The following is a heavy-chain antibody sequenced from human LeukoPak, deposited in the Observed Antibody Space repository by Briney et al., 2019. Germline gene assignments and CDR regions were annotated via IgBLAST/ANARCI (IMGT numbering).Heavy chain of an antibody. CDR2: IYTSGST. Sequence: SETLSLTCTVSGGSISSYYWNWIRQPAGKGLEWIGRIYTSGSTNYNPSLKSRVTMSVDTSKNQFSLKLSSVTAADTAVYYCARDARYCSSTSCSLWFDPWGQGTLVTVSS. D-gene: IGHD2-2*01. J-gene: IGHJ5*02. V-gene: IGHV4-4*07. CDR1: GGSISSYY. CDR3: ARDARYCSSTSCSLWFDP.